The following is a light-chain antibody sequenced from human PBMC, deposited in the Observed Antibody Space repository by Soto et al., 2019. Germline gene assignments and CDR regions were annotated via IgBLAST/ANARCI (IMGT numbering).Light chain of an antibody. J-gene: IGKJ1*01. CDR3: HHSYYATPWT. CDR2: RAS. CDR1: QDISRW. V-gene: IGKV1-5*01. Sequence: DIQVTQPPSPLSASVGDKITITCRASQDISRWLAWYQQRPGTAPRLLIYRASSVKSGGPPRFSGSGSGRDFTLTISRLRPEDIAAYFCHHSYYATPWTFGQGTKVDIK.